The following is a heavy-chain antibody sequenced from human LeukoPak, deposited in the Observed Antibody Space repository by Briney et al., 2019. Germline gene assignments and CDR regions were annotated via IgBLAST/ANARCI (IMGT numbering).Heavy chain of an antibody. CDR3: ASSNYALGDAFDI. CDR2: MNPNSGNT. V-gene: IGHV1-8*02. CDR1: GGTFSSYA. Sequence: GASVKVSCKSSGGTFSSYAISWVRQATGQGLEWMGWMNPNSGNTGYAQKFQGRVTMTRNTSISTAYMELSSLRSEDTAVYYCASSNYALGDAFDIWGQGTMVTVSS. J-gene: IGHJ3*02. D-gene: IGHD4-11*01.